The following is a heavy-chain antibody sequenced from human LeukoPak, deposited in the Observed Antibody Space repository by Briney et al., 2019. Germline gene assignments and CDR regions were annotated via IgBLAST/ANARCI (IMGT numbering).Heavy chain of an antibody. D-gene: IGHD5-18*01. CDR3: ARDLVDTAMVTAYYYGMDV. CDR1: EYTFSVYH. V-gene: IGHV1-2*02. CDR2: INPDSGDT. Sequence: GASVKVSCKASEYTFSVYHIHWVRQAPGQGLEWMAWINPDSGDTNYAQKFQGRVTMTRDTSISTAYMELSRLRSDDTAVYYCARDLVDTAMVTAYYYGMDVWGQGTTVTVSS. J-gene: IGHJ6*02.